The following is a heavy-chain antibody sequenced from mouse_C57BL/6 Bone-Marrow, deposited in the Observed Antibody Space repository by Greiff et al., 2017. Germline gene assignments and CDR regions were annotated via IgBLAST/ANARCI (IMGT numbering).Heavy chain of an antibody. CDR3: ARDNYGDDD. D-gene: IGHD2-13*01. CDR1: GISITTGNYR. J-gene: IGHJ2*01. Sequence: EVKLVESGPGLVKPSQTVFLTCTVTGISITTGNYRWSWIRQFPGHKLEWLGYIYYRGTITYNPSLPIPTTSTRDTPKNQYFLEMNSLTAEDTATDYSARDNYGDDDWGQGTTRTVSS. V-gene: IGHV3-5*01. CDR2: IYYRGTI.